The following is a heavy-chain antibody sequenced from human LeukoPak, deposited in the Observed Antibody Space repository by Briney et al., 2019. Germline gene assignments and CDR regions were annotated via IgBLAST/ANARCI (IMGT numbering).Heavy chain of an antibody. V-gene: IGHV1-18*01. D-gene: IGHD4-11*01. CDR3: ARRPTSYSNYWYFDL. CDR1: GYTFTSYG. J-gene: IGHJ2*01. CDR2: ISAYNGNT. Sequence: ASVKVSCKASGYTFTSYGISWVRQAPGQGLEGMGWISAYNGNTNYAQKLEGTVTMTTDTSTSTAYMELRSLRSDDTAVYYCARRPTSYSNYWYFDLWGRGTLVTVSS.